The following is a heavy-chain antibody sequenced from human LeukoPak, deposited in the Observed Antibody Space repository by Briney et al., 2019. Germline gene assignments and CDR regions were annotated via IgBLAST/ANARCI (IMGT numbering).Heavy chain of an antibody. V-gene: IGHV1-2*02. CDR1: GYTFTDYY. D-gene: IGHD6-19*01. J-gene: IGHJ3*01. Sequence: GASVKVSCKASGYTFTDYYVHWVRQAPGQGLEWMGWINPNSGGTNYAQMFQGRVTLTTDTSISAAYMVVTRLTSDGTAMYYCAAWGGQWLIRGDDVFDVWGQGTMVTVSS. CDR2: INPNSGGT. CDR3: AAWGGQWLIRGDDVFDV.